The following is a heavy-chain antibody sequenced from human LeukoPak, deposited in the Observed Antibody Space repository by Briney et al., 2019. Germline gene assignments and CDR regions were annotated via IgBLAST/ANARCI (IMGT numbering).Heavy chain of an antibody. J-gene: IGHJ4*02. CDR2: LYSGDST. CDR3: ARVVRGYCSSATCFGPVDY. Sequence: SGGSLRLSCAASGFSLGDYWMSWVRQAPGKGLEWVSVLYSGDSTYYADSVKGRFTISRDIYQNTMYLQMSSLRAEDTAVYYCARVVRGYCSSATCFGPVDYWGQGTLVTVSS. V-gene: IGHV3-53*01. CDR1: GFSLGDYW. D-gene: IGHD2-2*01.